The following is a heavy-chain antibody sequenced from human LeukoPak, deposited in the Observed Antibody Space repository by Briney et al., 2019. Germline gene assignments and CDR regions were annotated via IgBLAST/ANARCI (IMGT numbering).Heavy chain of an antibody. CDR3: ARGCTNGVCYNWFDP. V-gene: IGHV1-18*01. D-gene: IGHD2-8*01. CDR1: GYTFTSYG. CDR2: ISAYNGNT. Sequence: GVSVKVSCKASGYTFTSYGISWVRQAPGQGLEWMGWISAYNGNTNYAQKLQGRVTMTTDTSTSTAYMELRSLRSDDTAVYYCARGCTNGVCYNWFDPWGQGTLVIVSS. J-gene: IGHJ5*02.